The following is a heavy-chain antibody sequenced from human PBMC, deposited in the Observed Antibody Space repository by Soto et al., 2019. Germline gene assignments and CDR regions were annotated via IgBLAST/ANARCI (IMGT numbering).Heavy chain of an antibody. Sequence: QVTLKESGPVLVKPTETLTLTCTVSGFSLSDARLAVTWIRQPPGKALEWLAHIFSNDEKSYSTSLKSRLTISKDTSKSQVVLTMTNMDPVDTATYYCARIVKASEGGWFDPWGQGTLVTVSS. V-gene: IGHV2-26*01. J-gene: IGHJ5*02. CDR2: IFSNDEK. D-gene: IGHD2-21*01. CDR3: ARIVKASEGGWFDP. CDR1: GFSLSDARLA.